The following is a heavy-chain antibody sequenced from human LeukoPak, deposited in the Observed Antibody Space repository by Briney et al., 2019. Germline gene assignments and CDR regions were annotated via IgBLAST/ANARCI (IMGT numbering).Heavy chain of an antibody. CDR2: ISNSGVRT. V-gene: IGHV3-23*01. J-gene: IGHJ4*02. Sequence: GSLRLSCAASGFTFNSDAMSWVRQAPGKGLEWVSAISNSGVRTWYADSVKGRFAISRDNSENMLYLQMDSLRAEDTAVYYCAKEHGGDYYVDYWGQGTLVTVSS. CDR1: GFTFNSDA. D-gene: IGHD2-21*02. CDR3: AKEHGGDYYVDY.